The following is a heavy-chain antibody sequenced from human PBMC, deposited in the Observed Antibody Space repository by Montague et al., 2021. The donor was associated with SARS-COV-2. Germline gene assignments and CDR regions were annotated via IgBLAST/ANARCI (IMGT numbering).Heavy chain of an antibody. D-gene: IGHD2-15*01. Sequence: TLSLTCTVSGASISSGGFYWSWLRQHPRKGLEWIGFIYYSGTTYHNPSLKSRLTISIDTSKNQFSLKLSSVTAADTAVYYCARGLLYQMVAGAIPNYSRDVGGKGTTATVSS. CDR2: IYYSGTT. J-gene: IGHJ6*04. CDR1: GASISSGGFY. V-gene: IGHV4-31*03. CDR3: ARGLLYQMVAGAIPNYSRDV.